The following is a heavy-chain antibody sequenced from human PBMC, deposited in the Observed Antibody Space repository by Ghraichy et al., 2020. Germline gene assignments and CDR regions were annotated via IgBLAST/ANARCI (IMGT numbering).Heavy chain of an antibody. CDR3: ASTQANWFDP. CDR2: IYYSGST. CDR1: GGSISSSSYY. Sequence: SETLSLTCTVSGGSISSSSYYWGWIRQPPGKGLEWIGSIYYSGSTYYNPSLKSRVTISVDTSKNQFSLKLSSVTAADTAVYYCASTQANWFDPWGQGTLVTVSS. V-gene: IGHV4-39*01. J-gene: IGHJ5*02.